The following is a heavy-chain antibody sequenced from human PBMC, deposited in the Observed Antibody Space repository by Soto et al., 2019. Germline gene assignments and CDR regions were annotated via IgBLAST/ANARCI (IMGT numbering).Heavy chain of an antibody. CDR1: GFTFTSYA. V-gene: IGHV3-23*01. CDR3: AKGGRGIQLWSTTVRAYLDY. D-gene: IGHD5-18*01. Sequence: EVQLLESGGGLVQPGRSLRLSCAASGFTFTSYAMSWVRRAPGKGLEWVSTISVSGGSTYYADSVKGRFTISRYNSKNTLFLQMNSMRAEDTAVYHCAKGGRGIQLWSTTVRAYLDYWGQGTLVTVSS. J-gene: IGHJ4*02. CDR2: ISVSGGST.